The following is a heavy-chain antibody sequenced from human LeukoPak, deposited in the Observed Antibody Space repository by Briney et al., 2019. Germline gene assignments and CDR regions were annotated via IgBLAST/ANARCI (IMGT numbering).Heavy chain of an antibody. D-gene: IGHD3-22*01. V-gene: IGHV4-59*01. CDR1: GGSISPYY. J-gene: IGHJ2*01. Sequence: PSETLSLTCTVSGGSISPYYWSWIRQPPGKGLEWFGYMYYSGRTNYNPSLKSRVTISVGTSKNQFSLKLSSVTAADTAVYYCARSNGYYWYFDLWGRGTLVTVSS. CDR2: MYYSGRT. CDR3: ARSNGYYWYFDL.